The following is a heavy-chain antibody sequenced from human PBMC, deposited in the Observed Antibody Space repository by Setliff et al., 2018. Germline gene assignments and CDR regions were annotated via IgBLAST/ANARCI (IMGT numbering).Heavy chain of an antibody. Sequence: VASVKVSCKASGYIFSTYHITWVRQAPGRGLEWMGGIIPMFGTTNYARKFQGRVTITADESTITAYMELSSLRSEDTAVYYCARVRDCSGGICHRGFHHYMDVWGKGTTVTVSS. CDR2: IIPMFGTT. CDR3: ARVRDCSGGICHRGFHHYMDV. V-gene: IGHV1-69*13. J-gene: IGHJ6*03. D-gene: IGHD2-15*01. CDR1: GYIFSTYH.